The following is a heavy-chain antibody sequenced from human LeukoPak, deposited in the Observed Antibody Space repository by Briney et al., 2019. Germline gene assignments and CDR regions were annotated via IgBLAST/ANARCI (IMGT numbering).Heavy chain of an antibody. D-gene: IGHD2-2*01. CDR2: IDPSDSYT. CDR3: ARPDCSSTSCPLYYYYYGMDV. Sequence: GESLKISCKGSGYIFTSYWISWVRQMPGKGLEWMGRIDPSDSYTNYSPSFQGHVIISADKSISTAYLQWSSLKASDTAMYYCARPDCSSTSCPLYYYYYGMDVWGQGTTVTVSS. CDR1: GYIFTSYW. J-gene: IGHJ6*02. V-gene: IGHV5-10-1*01.